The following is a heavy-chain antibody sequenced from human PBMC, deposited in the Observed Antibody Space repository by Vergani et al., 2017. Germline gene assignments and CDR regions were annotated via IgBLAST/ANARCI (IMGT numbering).Heavy chain of an antibody. J-gene: IGHJ4*02. CDR3: ASGGGTD. CDR2: IYYSGST. CDR1: GGSISSSSYY. V-gene: IGHV4-39*01. Sequence: QVQLQQWGAGLLKPSETLSLTCTVSGGSISSSSYYWGWIRQPPGKGLEWIGSIYYSGSTYYNPSLKSRVTISVDTSKNQFSLKLSSVTAADTAVYYCASGGGTDWGQGTLVTVSS.